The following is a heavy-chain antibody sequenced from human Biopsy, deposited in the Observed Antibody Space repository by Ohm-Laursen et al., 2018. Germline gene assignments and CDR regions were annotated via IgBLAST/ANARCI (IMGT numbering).Heavy chain of an antibody. D-gene: IGHD3-22*01. CDR2: IYSSGST. V-gene: IGHV4-4*07. CDR3: ARWTPEYDSSRYYLDAFDI. CDR1: GDSFTGHY. Sequence: PSDTLSLTCTVSGDSFTGHYWTWIRQPAGKGLEWIGRIYSSGSTNYNPSLKSRVTLSMDTSKRQFSLKLSFVTAADTAVYYCARWTPEYDSSRYYLDAFDIWGQGTKVTVSS. J-gene: IGHJ3*02.